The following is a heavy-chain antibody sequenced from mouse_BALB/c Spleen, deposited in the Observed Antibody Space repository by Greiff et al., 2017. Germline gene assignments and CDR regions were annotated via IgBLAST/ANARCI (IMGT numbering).Heavy chain of an antibody. V-gene: IGHV5-9-4*01. J-gene: IGHJ3*01. D-gene: IGHD2-3*01. CDR2: ISSGGSYT. Sequence: EVHLVESGGGLVKPGGSLKLSCAASGFTFSSYAMSWVRQSPEKRLEWVAEISSGGSYTYYPDTVTGRFTISRDNAKNTLYLEMSSLRSEDTAMYYCARDDGYYEGFAYWGQGTLVTVSA. CDR3: ARDDGYYEGFAY. CDR1: GFTFSSYA.